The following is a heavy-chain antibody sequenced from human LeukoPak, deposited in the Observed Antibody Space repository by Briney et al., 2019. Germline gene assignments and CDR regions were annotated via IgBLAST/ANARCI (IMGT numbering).Heavy chain of an antibody. CDR1: GFTFSTYA. J-gene: IGHJ5*02. CDR2: INTDGSST. CDR3: ARDRSPYWFDP. Sequence: GGSLRLSCAASGFTFSTYAMSWVRQAPGKGLVWVSRINTDGSSTSYEDSVKGRFTISRDNAKNTLYLQMNSLRVEDTAVYYCARDRSPYWFDPWGQGTLVTVSS. V-gene: IGHV3-74*01.